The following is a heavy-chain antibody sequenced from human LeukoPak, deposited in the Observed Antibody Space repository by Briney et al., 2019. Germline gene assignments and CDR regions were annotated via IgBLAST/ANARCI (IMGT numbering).Heavy chain of an antibody. J-gene: IGHJ6*02. V-gene: IGHV3-7*01. D-gene: IGHD2-15*01. CDR1: GFTFSPYW. CDR2: IKHDGSEK. Sequence: GGSLRLSCAASGFTFSPYWMSWVRQAPGKGLEWVANIKHDGSEKYYVDSLTGRFTISRDNAKNSLYLQMDSLRVEDTAVYYCARGEYCSGGSCYGKYYYGMDVWGQGTTVTVAS. CDR3: ARGEYCSGGSCYGKYYYGMDV.